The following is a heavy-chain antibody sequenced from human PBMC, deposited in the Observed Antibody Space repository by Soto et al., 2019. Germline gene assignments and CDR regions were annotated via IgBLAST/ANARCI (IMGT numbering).Heavy chain of an antibody. CDR3: ARDYTYFTVGASGGMDV. V-gene: IGHV4-59*01. CDR2: VYSSGTT. J-gene: IGHJ6*02. Sequence: PSETLSLTCTVSGGSIHNFDWSWIRQPPGKGLEWIGYVYSSGTTKYNPSIKSRVTISIDTSKKQLFLNLRSVTTADTAVYFCARDYTYFTVGASGGMDVWGQGTTVTVS. D-gene: IGHD4-17*01. CDR1: GGSIHNFD.